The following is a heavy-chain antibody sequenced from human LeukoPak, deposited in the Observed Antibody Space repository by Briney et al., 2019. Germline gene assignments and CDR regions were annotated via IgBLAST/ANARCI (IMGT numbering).Heavy chain of an antibody. CDR3: ARAGEWLRPPYFDY. CDR1: GYTLTGHY. V-gene: IGHV1-2*02. J-gene: IGHJ4*02. CDR2: INPKNAGT. D-gene: IGHD5-12*01. Sequence: ASVKVSCKASGYTLTGHYIHWVRQAPGQGLEWMGWINPKNAGTNYAQKFQGRVTMTRDTSTGTAYMELSRLRSDDSAVYYCARAGEWLRPPYFDYWGQGTLVTVSS.